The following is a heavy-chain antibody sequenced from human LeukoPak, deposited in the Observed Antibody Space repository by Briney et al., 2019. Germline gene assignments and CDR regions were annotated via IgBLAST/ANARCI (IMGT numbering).Heavy chain of an antibody. V-gene: IGHV4-59*01. Sequence: SETLSLTCTVSGGSISSYYWSWIRQPPGKGLEWIGYIYYSGSTNYNPSLKSRVTISVDTSKNQFSLKLSSVTAADTAVYYCAKGGSRYPEDYWGQGTLVTGSS. J-gene: IGHJ4*02. CDR2: IYYSGST. CDR1: GGSISSYY. CDR3: AKGGSRYPEDY. D-gene: IGHD1-26*01.